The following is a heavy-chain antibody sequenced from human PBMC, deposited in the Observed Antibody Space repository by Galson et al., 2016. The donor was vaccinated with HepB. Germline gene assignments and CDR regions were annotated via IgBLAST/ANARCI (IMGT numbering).Heavy chain of an antibody. V-gene: IGHV1-69*06. CDR1: GGTFSGYS. Sequence: SVKVSCKVSGGTFSGYSISWMRQAPGQGLQWMGGITPLFDTPTYSQKFQGRVTITADKSTTTAYMELSSLKSEDTAVYYCARVMDSYSYMDVWGKGTTVTVSS. CDR2: ITPLFDTP. D-gene: IGHD3-10*01. J-gene: IGHJ6*03. CDR3: ARVMDSYSYMDV.